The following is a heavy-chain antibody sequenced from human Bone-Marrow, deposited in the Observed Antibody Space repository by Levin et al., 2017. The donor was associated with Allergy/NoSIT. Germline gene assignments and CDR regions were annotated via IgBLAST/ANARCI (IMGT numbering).Heavy chain of an antibody. CDR1: GASISSGGYY. D-gene: IGHD4/OR15-4a*01. CDR3: AGAELPGAPLGHGFDP. Sequence: PSETLSLTCTVSGASISSGGYYWSWIRQHSGTGLEWIGNVLFTGNTNYNPSLKSRVIISVDTSKNQLSLKPMSVTAADTAVYYCAGAELPGAPLGHGFDPWGQGTLVTVSS. J-gene: IGHJ5*02. V-gene: IGHV4-31*03. CDR2: VLFTGNT.